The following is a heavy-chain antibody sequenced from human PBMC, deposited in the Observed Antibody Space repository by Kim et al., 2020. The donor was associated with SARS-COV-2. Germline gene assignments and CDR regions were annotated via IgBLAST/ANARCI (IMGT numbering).Heavy chain of an antibody. CDR3: AREGTDYYERGGLSNWFDP. D-gene: IGHD3-22*01. CDR1: GGSFSGYY. J-gene: IGHJ5*02. V-gene: IGHV4-34*01. CDR2: INHSGST. Sequence: SETLSLTCAVYGGSFSGYYWSWIRQPPGKGLEWIGEINHSGSTNYNPSLKSRVTISVDTSKNQFSLKLSSVTAADTAVYYCAREGTDYYERGGLSNWFDPWGQGTLVTVSS.